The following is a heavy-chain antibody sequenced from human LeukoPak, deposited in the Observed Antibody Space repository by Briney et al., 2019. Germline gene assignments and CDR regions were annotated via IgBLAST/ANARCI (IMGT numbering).Heavy chain of an antibody. CDR2: INHSGST. CDR1: GGSFSGYY. CDR3: ARGDLKSDWFDP. Sequence: SETLSLTCAVYGGSFSGYYWSWIRQPPGKGLEWIGEINHSGSTNYNPSLKSRVTISADTSKNQFSLKLRSVTAADTAVYYCARGDLKSDWFDPWGQGTLVIVST. J-gene: IGHJ5*02. D-gene: IGHD3-3*01. V-gene: IGHV4-34*01.